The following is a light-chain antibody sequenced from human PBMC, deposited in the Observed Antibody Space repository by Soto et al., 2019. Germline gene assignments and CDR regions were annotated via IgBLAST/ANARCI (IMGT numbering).Light chain of an antibody. V-gene: IGKV3-11*01. J-gene: IGKJ1*01. CDR2: DAS. CDR3: QQRSNWPRT. CDR1: QSVSSY. Sequence: VLTQSPGTLSLSPGEKATLSCRASQSVSSYLAWYQQKPGQAPRLLIYDASNRATGIPARFSGSGSGTDFTLTISSLEPEDFAVYYCQQRSNWPRTFGQGTKVDIK.